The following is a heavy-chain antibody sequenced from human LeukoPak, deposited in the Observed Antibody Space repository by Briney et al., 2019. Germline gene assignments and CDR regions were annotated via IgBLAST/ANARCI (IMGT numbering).Heavy chain of an antibody. CDR1: GGSISSSSYY. Sequence: PSETLSLTCTVSGGSISSSSYYWGWIRQPPGKGLEWIGSIYYSGSTYYNPSLKSRVTISVDTSKNQFSLKLSSVTAADTAVYYCARSSSWYSNWFDPWGQGTLVTVSS. CDR2: IYYSGST. CDR3: ARSSSWYSNWFDP. J-gene: IGHJ5*02. D-gene: IGHD6-13*01. V-gene: IGHV4-39*07.